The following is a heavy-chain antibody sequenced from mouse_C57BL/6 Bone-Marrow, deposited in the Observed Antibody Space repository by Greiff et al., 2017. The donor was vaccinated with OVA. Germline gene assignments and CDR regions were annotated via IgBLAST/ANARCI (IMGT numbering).Heavy chain of an antibody. V-gene: IGHV1-50*01. Sequence: QVQLQQPGAELVKPGASVKLSCKASGYTFTSYWMQWVKHRPGQGLEWIGEIDPSDSYTNYNQKFKGKATLTVDTSSSTAYMQLSSLTSEDSAVYYCTRSSHWYFDVWGTGTTVTVSS. CDR1: GYTFTSYW. CDR2: IDPSDSYT. J-gene: IGHJ1*03. D-gene: IGHD1-1*01. CDR3: TRSSHWYFDV.